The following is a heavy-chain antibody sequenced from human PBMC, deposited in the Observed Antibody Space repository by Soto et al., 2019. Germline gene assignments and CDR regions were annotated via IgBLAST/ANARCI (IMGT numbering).Heavy chain of an antibody. CDR2: IYTSETI. CDR3: ASITYVGGTDY. J-gene: IGHJ4*02. D-gene: IGHD3-10*02. CDR1: GGSINSYY. V-gene: IGHV4-4*07. Sequence: PSETLSLTCTVSGGSINSYYWSWIRQPAGKGLEWIGRIYTSETIHYNPSLKSRVTMSVDTSKNQFSLKVISVTAADTAVYYCASITYVGGTDYWGQGTLVTVPQ.